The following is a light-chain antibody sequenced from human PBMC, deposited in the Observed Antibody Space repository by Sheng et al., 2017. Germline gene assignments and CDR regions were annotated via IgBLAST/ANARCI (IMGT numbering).Light chain of an antibody. CDR2: GAS. J-gene: IGKJ4*01. CDR1: QNINNN. Sequence: EIVMTQSPATLSVSPGEGATLSCRASQNINNNLAWYQQKPGQAPRLLIFGASSRGTGIPARFSGSGSGTEFTLTISSLQSEDFAVYYCQQSDNFPLTFGGGTKVEIK. V-gene: IGKV3-15*01. CDR3: QQSDNFPLT.